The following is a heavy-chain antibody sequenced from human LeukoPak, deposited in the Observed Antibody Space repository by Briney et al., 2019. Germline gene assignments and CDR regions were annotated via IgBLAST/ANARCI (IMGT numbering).Heavy chain of an antibody. CDR1: GGTFNSYA. Sequence: ASVKVSCKASGGTFNSYAISWVRQAPGQGLEWMGGIIPIFGTANYAQKFQGRVTITADKSTSTAYMELSSLRSEDTAVYYRARDRPDTAMVNWGQGTLVTVSS. J-gene: IGHJ4*02. D-gene: IGHD5-18*01. V-gene: IGHV1-69*06. CDR2: IIPIFGTA. CDR3: ARDRPDTAMVN.